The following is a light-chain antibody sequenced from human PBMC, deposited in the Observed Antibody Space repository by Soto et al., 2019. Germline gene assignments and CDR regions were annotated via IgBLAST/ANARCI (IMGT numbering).Light chain of an antibody. CDR3: QHFARLVGT. J-gene: IGKJ1*01. Sequence: EIVLTQSPGTLSLARGERATVSCRASQSSSSSYFAWYQQKPCQAPRLLISGTSNRAHGIPDRFSGSGSGTDVTFTINRLEPEDFAVYCCQHFARLVGTFAQGTRVEIK. CDR2: GTS. V-gene: IGKV3-20*01. CDR1: QSSSSSY.